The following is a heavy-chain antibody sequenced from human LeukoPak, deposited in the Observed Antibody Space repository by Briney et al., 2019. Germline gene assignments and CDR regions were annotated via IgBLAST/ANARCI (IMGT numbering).Heavy chain of an antibody. J-gene: IGHJ4*02. V-gene: IGHV1-18*04. D-gene: IGHD6-19*01. CDR1: GYTFTGYY. CDR2: ISAYNGNT. Sequence: ASVKVSCKASGYTFTGYYMHWVRQAPGQGLEWMGWISAYNGNTNYAQKLQGRVTMTTDTSTSTAYMELRSLRSDDTAVYYCARDVARIAVARDWGQGTLVTVSS. CDR3: ARDVARIAVARD.